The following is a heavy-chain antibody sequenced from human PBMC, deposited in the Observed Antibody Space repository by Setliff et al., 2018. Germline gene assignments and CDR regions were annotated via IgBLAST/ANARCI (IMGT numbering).Heavy chain of an antibody. V-gene: IGHV4-38-2*02. CDR2: IYHSGTT. CDR1: GYSISSGYY. D-gene: IGHD1-26*01. J-gene: IGHJ5*02. Sequence: SETLSLTCTVSGYSISSGYYWGWIRQSPGKGLEWIGSIYHSGTTYYNPSLESRVAISVDTSKNQFSLKMRSVTAADTAVFYCARENGVGYPGRGWFGPWGQGAQVTVSS. CDR3: ARENGVGYPGRGWFGP.